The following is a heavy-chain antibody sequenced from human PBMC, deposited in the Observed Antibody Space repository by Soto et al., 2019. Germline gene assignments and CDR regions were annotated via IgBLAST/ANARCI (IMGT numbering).Heavy chain of an antibody. D-gene: IGHD5-18*01. J-gene: IGHJ5*02. CDR3: SSDTKPVDTAYSNWFDH. Sequence: PGGSLRLSCAASGFTFSSYSMNWVRQAPGKGLEWVSSISSSSSYIYYADSVKGRFTIPRDNAKNSLYLQMNSLRAEDTAVYYCSSDTKPVDTAYSNWFDHWGQGNLVTVSS. V-gene: IGHV3-21*01. CDR2: ISSSSSYI. CDR1: GFTFSSYS.